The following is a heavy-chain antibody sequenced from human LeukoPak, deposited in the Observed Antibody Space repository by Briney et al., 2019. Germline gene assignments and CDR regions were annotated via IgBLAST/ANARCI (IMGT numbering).Heavy chain of an antibody. V-gene: IGHV4-38-2*02. CDR3: ARDPRWLTPDCTSTSCYENYFDP. D-gene: IGHD2-2*01. CDR1: GYSISSGYQ. CDR2: IYHSGSA. J-gene: IGHJ5*02. Sequence: PSETLSLTCGVSGYSISSGYQWAWIRQSPGKGLEWIGSIYHSGSAHYNPSLKSRVTISVEPSKNQFSLNMYSVTAADTAVYYCARDPRWLTPDCTSTSCYENYFDPWGQGTLVTVSS.